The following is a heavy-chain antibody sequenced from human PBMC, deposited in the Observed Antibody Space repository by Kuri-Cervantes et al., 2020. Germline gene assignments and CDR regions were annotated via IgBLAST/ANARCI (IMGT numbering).Heavy chain of an antibody. CDR1: GGTFSSYA. CDR2: IIPIFGTA. D-gene: IGHD6-19*01. V-gene: IGHV1-69*13. CDR3: AKDGHSGWAYYFDY. Sequence: SVKVSCKASGGTFSSYAISWVRQAPGQGLEWMGGIIPIFGTANYAQKFQGRVTITADESTSTAYMELSSLRSEDTALYYCAKDGHSGWAYYFDYWGQGTLVTVSS. J-gene: IGHJ4*02.